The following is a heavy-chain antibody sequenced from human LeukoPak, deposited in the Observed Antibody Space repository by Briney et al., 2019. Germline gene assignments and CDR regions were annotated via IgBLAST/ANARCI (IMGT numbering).Heavy chain of an antibody. D-gene: IGHD6-25*01. CDR3: ARGGHFEY. V-gene: IGHV6-1*01. CDR2: AYYRSRWYY. CDR1: GDIVSSDSSA. J-gene: IGHJ4*02. Sequence: QTLSLTCAISGDIVSSDSSAWNWFRQSPSRGLEWLGRAYYRSRWYYGYAVSVKSRITINPDTSKNQFSLQLNSVTPEDTGVYYCARGGHFEYWGQGTLVTVSS.